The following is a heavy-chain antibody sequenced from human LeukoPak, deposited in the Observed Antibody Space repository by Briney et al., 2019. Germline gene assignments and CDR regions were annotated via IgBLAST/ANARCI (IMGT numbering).Heavy chain of an antibody. CDR3: TTDEVGVEGATYDN. CDR1: GFTFINAW. CDR2: IKAKAHGGTI. D-gene: IGHD1-26*01. Sequence: PGGSLRLSCAASGFTFINAWMAWVGQAPGKGLEWVGRIKAKAHGGTIEYAAPVKGRFTISRDDSKNTLYLQMNSLKTEDTAVYYCTTDEVGVEGATYDNWGQGTLVSVSS. J-gene: IGHJ4*02. V-gene: IGHV3-15*01.